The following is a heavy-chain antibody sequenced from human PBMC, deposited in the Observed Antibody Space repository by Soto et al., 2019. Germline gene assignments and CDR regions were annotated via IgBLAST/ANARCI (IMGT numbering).Heavy chain of an antibody. D-gene: IGHD3-22*01. Sequence: SETLSLTCTVSDSPISSYYWGWFRQPPGLGLEWVGYIYYTGTTTYNPSLRSRVAISLDASKSQFSLNLTSVTAADTAVYFCARLGGYYQAFDYWGPGALVTAPQ. V-gene: IGHV4-59*08. CDR3: ARLGGYYQAFDY. CDR2: IYYTGTT. J-gene: IGHJ4*01. CDR1: DSPISSYY.